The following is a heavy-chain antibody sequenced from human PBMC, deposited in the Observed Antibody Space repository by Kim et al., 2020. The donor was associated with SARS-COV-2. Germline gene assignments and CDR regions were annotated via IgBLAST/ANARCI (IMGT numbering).Heavy chain of an antibody. CDR3: TTSGYSYGTNSDY. V-gene: IGHV3-73*01. Sequence: GGSLRLSCAASGFTFSGSAMHWVRQASGKGLEWVGRIRSKANSYATAYAASVKGRFTFSRDDSKNTAYLQMNSLKTEDTAVYYCTTSGYSYGTNSDYWGQGTLVTVSS. CDR2: IRSKANSYAT. D-gene: IGHD5-18*01. CDR1: GFTFSGSA. J-gene: IGHJ4*02.